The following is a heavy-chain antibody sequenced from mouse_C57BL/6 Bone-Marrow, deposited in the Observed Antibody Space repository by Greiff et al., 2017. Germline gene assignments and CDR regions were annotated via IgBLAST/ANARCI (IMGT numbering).Heavy chain of an antibody. V-gene: IGHV1-59*01. CDR1: GYTFTSYW. CDR3: ARPLYSALDFDV. D-gene: IGHD6-1*01. J-gene: IGHJ1*03. CDR2: IDPSDSYT. Sequence: VQLQQPGAELVRPGTSVKLSCKASGYTFTSYWMHWVKPRPGQGLEWIGVIDPSDSYTNYNQKFKGKATLTVDTSSSTAYMTLSSLSPVDSAVYYCARPLYSALDFDVWGTGTPVAGSS.